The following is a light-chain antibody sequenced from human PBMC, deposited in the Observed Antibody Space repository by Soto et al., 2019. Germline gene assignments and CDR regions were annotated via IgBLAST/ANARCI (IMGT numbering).Light chain of an antibody. V-gene: IGKV3-15*01. CDR3: QHYISWPRT. Sequence: EIVMTQSPATLSVSPGERATLSCRASQSVSSNLAWYQQKPGRAPRLLIYGASTRATGIPARLSGSGSGTEFPLTISHLQSEDFAVSFCQHYISWPRTFGQGTKVEMK. J-gene: IGKJ1*01. CDR2: GAS. CDR1: QSVSSN.